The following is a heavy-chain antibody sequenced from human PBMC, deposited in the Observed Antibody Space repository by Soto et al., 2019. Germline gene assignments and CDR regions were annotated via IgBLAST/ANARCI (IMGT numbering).Heavy chain of an antibody. CDR1: GVTFSSYV. Sequence: PSLPVSCNASGVTFSSYVIIWVRQAPIQGLEWMGGIIPIFGTANYAQKFQGRVTITADESTSTAYMELSSLRSEDTAVYYCAHSAIFGVVTTTNWFDPWGQGTLVNGSA. CDR3: AHSAIFGVVTTTNWFDP. J-gene: IGHJ5*02. V-gene: IGHV1-69*13. CDR2: IIPIFGTA. D-gene: IGHD3-3*01.